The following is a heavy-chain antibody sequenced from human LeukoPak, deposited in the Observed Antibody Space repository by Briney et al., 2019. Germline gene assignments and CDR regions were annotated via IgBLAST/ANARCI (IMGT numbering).Heavy chain of an antibody. D-gene: IGHD6-13*01. CDR2: ISWNGGRI. J-gene: IGHJ4*02. CDR1: GFTLGDFA. CDR3: AKDRKPRYSSRWHFFDS. V-gene: IGHV3-9*01. Sequence: GGSLRLSCAASGFTLGDFAMYWVRQAPGKGLEWVSGISWNGGRIEYPDSVKGRFTISRDNSNNSLYLHMNSLRPDDTALYFCAKDRKPRYSSRWHFFDSWGQGTLVTVSS.